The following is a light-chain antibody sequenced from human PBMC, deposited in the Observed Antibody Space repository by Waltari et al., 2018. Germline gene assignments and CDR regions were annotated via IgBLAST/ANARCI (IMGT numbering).Light chain of an antibody. J-gene: IGLJ3*02. V-gene: IGLV3-10*01. Sequence: YPPKAGQAPGLCIYDDGQRPAGIPETFSVSTSGTMATLTISEAQGEDEADYYCCSTDSSSNHGVFGGGTKRTVL. CDR3: CSTDSSSNHGV. CDR2: DDG.